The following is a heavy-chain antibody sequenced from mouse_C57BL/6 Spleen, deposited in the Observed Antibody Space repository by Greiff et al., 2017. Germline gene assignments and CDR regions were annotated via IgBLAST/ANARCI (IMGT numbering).Heavy chain of an antibody. V-gene: IGHV1-69*01. J-gene: IGHJ1*03. CDR1: GYTFTSYW. CDR3: ARKGLYYGSSYWYFDV. CDR2: IDPSDSYT. D-gene: IGHD1-1*01. Sequence: QVHVKQPGAELVMPGASVKLSCKASGYTFTSYWMHWVKQRPGQGLEWIGEIDPSDSYTNYKQKFKGKSTLTVDKSSSTAYMQLSSLTSEDSAVYYCARKGLYYGSSYWYFDVWGTGTTVTVSS.